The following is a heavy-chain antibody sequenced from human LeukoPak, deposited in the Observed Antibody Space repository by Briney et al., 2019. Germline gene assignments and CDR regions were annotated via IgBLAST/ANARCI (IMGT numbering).Heavy chain of an antibody. CDR2: ISWNSGSI. CDR3: TKGAPQASSSWPFDY. J-gene: IGHJ4*02. Sequence: GRSLRLSCAASGFTFDDYAIHWVRQTPGKGLEYVSGISWNSGSIVYVDSVKGRFTISRDNAKNSLYLQMNSLRAEDTAFYYCTKGAPQASSSWPFDYWGQGTLVTVSS. V-gene: IGHV3-9*01. CDR1: GFTFDDYA. D-gene: IGHD6-13*01.